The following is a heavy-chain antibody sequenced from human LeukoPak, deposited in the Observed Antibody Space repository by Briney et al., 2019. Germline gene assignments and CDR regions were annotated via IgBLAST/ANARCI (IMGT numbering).Heavy chain of an antibody. Sequence: SETLSLTCTVSGGSISSSSYYWGWIRQPPGKGLEWIGRIYYSGSTYYNPSLKSRVTISVDTSKNQFSLKLSSVTAADTAVYYCARAPLVIVGTTTFDCWGQGTLVTVSS. CDR1: GGSISSSSYY. CDR2: IYYSGST. D-gene: IGHD1-26*01. V-gene: IGHV4-39*01. J-gene: IGHJ4*02. CDR3: ARAPLVIVGTTTFDC.